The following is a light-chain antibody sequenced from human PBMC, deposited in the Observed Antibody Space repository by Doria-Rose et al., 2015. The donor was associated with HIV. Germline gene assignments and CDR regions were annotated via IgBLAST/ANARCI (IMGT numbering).Light chain of an antibody. CDR1: TSDIGGYNY. CDR2: DVN. J-gene: IGLJ2*01. V-gene: IGLV2-14*03. Sequence: QPVLTQSASVSGSPGQPITISCTGTTSDIGGYNYVSRYQQHPGEAPKLMIYDVNERPSGVSERFSGSKSGNTASLTISGLQAEDEADYYCSSYTSSTTLIFGGGTKLTVL. CDR3: SSYTSSTTLI.